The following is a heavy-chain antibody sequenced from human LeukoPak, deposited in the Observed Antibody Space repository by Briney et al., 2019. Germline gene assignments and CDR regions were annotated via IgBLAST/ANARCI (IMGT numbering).Heavy chain of an antibody. D-gene: IGHD6-6*01. J-gene: IGHJ3*02. CDR3: ARDRWSSSSSEGTFDI. Sequence: ASVKVSCKASGDTSTNYGISWVRQAPGQGLEWMGWISAYNDDTHYAQNFQDRVTMTTDTSTTTAYMELGSLRSDDTAVYYCARDRWSSSSSEGTFDIWGQGTMVIVSS. CDR2: ISAYNDDT. CDR1: GDTSTNYG. V-gene: IGHV1-18*01.